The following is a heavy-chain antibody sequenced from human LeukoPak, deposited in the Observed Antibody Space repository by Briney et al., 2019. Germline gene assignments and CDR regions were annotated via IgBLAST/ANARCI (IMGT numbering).Heavy chain of an antibody. D-gene: IGHD3-22*01. J-gene: IGHJ3*02. CDR2: IYHSGST. CDR1: GYSISSGYY. Sequence: PSETLSLTCTVSGYSISSGYYWGWIRQPPGKGLEWIGSIYHSGSTYYNPSLKSRVTISVDTSKNQFSLKLSSVTAADTAVYYCARGALLVIGAFDIWGQGTMVTVSS. V-gene: IGHV4-38-2*02. CDR3: ARGALLVIGAFDI.